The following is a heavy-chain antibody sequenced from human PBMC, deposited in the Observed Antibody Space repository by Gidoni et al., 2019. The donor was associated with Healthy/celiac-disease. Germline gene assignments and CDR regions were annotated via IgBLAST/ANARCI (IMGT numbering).Heavy chain of an antibody. Sequence: QVQLVESGGGVVQPGRSLRLSCAASGFTFSSYGMHWVRQAPGKGLEWVAVISYDGSNKYYADSVKGRFTISRDNSKNTLYLQMNSLRAEDTAVYYCAKEQLRVSLLSPDYWGQGTLVTVSS. CDR2: ISYDGSNK. CDR1: GFTFSSYG. D-gene: IGHD1-1*01. V-gene: IGHV3-30*18. J-gene: IGHJ4*02. CDR3: AKEQLRVSLLSPDY.